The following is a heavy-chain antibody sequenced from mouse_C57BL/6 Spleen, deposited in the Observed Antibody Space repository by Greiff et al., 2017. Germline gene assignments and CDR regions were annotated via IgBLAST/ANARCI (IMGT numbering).Heavy chain of an antibody. CDR3: ARDGGGLRQFGY. D-gene: IGHD2-4*01. CDR2: ISDGGSYT. CDR1: GFTFSSYA. J-gene: IGHJ3*01. Sequence: EVQGVESGGGLVKPGGSLKLSCAASGFTFSSYAMSWVRQTPEKRLEWVATISDGGSYTYYPDNVKGRFTISRDNAKNNLYLQMSYLKSEDTAMYYCARDGGGLRQFGYWGQGTLVTVS. V-gene: IGHV5-4*01.